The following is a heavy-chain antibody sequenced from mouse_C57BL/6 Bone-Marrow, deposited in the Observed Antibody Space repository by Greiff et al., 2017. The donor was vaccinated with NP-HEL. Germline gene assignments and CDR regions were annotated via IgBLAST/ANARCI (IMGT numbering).Heavy chain of an antibody. J-gene: IGHJ2*01. Sequence: QVQLKESGAELARPGASVKMSCKASGYTFTSYTMHWVKQRPGQGLEWIGYINPSSGYTKYNQKFKDKATLTADKSSSTAYMQLSSLTSEDSAVYYCARDITTVVEDYWGQGTTLTVSS. CDR2: INPSSGYT. CDR3: ARDITTVVEDY. CDR1: GYTFTSYT. V-gene: IGHV1-4*01. D-gene: IGHD1-1*01.